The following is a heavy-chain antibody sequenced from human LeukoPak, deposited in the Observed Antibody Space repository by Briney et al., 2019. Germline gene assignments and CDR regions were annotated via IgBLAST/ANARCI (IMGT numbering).Heavy chain of an antibody. V-gene: IGHV1-69*13. CDR2: IIPIYGTP. D-gene: IGHD4-11*01. CDR3: ARARNRNYYFHGVDV. J-gene: IGHJ6*02. Sequence: SVKVSCTASGGTFNNYAINWVRQAPGQGLEWVGGIIPIYGTPHYAQKFQGRVTITADESTSTGYMELSSLRSEDTAVYYCARARNRNYYFHGVDVWGQGTTVTVSS. CDR1: GGTFNNYA.